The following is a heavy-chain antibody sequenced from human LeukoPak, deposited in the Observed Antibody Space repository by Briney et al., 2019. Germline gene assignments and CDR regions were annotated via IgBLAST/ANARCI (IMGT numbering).Heavy chain of an antibody. CDR2: IYYSGST. D-gene: IGHD3-16*01. CDR3: ATPWGSPKVDYYYYYMDV. CDR1: GVSFSGYY. J-gene: IGHJ6*03. V-gene: IGHV4-39*01. Sequence: SETLSLTCAVYGVSFSGYYWGWIRQPPGKGLEWIGSIYYSGSTYYNPSLKSRVTISVDTSKNQFSLKLSSVTAADTAGYYCATPWGSPKVDYYYYYMDVWGKGTTVTVSS.